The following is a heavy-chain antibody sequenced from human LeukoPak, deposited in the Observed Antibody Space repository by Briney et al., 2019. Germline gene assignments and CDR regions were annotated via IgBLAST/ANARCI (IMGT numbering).Heavy chain of an antibody. CDR3: AGSYYDSSGYYLAFAY. CDR1: GYSFTSDW. Sequence: GESLMISCKGSGYSFTSDWIGWVRQMPGKGLEGMGIIYPGDSESRYGPSLQGQITISADKSISTAYLQWGSLKASDTAMYYCAGSYYDSSGYYLAFAYWGQGTLVTVSS. D-gene: IGHD3-22*01. CDR2: IYPGDSES. J-gene: IGHJ4*02. V-gene: IGHV5-51*01.